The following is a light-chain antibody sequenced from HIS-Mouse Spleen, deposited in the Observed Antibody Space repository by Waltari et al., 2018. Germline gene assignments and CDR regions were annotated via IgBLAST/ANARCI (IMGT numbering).Light chain of an antibody. V-gene: IGKV1-33*01. CDR3: QQYDNLHRLT. J-gene: IGKJ3*01. CDR1: QDISNY. Sequence: DIQMTQSPSSLSESVGDRVTSTCQASQDISNYLNWYQQKPGKAPKLLIYDASNLETGVPSRFSGSGSGTDFTFTISSLQPEDIATYYCQQYDNLHRLTFGPGTKVDIK. CDR2: DAS.